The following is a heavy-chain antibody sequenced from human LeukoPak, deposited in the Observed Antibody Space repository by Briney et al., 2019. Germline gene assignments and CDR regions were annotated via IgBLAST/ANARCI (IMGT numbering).Heavy chain of an antibody. CDR2: IKQDGSEK. Sequence: GGSLRLSCVASGFTFSSSWMSWVRQAPGKGLEWVANIKQDGSEKSYVESVRGRFTISRDNAKNSLYLQLNSLRAEDTALYYCARDNPPDYWGQGTLVTASS. CDR3: ARDNPPDY. J-gene: IGHJ4*02. CDR1: GFTFSSSW. V-gene: IGHV3-7*03.